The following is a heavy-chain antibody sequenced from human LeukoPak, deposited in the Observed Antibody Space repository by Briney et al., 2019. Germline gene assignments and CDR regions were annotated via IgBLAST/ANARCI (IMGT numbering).Heavy chain of an antibody. CDR1: GFTFSSYD. V-gene: IGHV3-13*01. D-gene: IGHD3-22*01. CDR3: ARGGRGYPYSPFDY. Sequence: GGSLRLSCAASGFTFSSYDMHWVRQATGKGLEWLSAIGTAGDTYYPGSVRGRFTISRENAKNSLYLQMNSLRAEDTAVYYCARGGRGYPYSPFDYWGQGTLVTVSS. J-gene: IGHJ4*02. CDR2: IGTAGDT.